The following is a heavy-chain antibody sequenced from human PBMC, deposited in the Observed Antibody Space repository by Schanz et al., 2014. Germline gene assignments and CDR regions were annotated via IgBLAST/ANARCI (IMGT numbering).Heavy chain of an antibody. J-gene: IGHJ4*02. V-gene: IGHV3-7*01. CDR3: ARDYAGFDC. Sequence: VQLVESGGGVVQPGRSLRLSCAASGFTFSSYGMHWVRQAPGKGLEWVANIKQDESERSYVDSVKGRFTISRDNAKNSLYLQMNSLRAEDTAVYYCARDYAGFDCWGQGTLVTVSS. CDR2: IKQDESER. CDR1: GFTFSSYG. D-gene: IGHD3-16*01.